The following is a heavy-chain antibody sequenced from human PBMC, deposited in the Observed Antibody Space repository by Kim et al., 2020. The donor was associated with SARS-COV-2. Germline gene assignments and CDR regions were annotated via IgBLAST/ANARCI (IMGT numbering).Heavy chain of an antibody. Sequence: GGSLRLSCAASGFTFGDYAMTWARQAPGKGLESVSGIYGNGGGIYYAESVKGRFTISRDNSKSTLYLQMESLTAEDTGVYLCGKDKISGDGYWYFDVWGRGTLVTVSS. D-gene: IGHD7-27*01. CDR3: GKDKISGDGYWYFDV. J-gene: IGHJ2*01. CDR1: GFTFGDYA. CDR2: IYGNGGGI. V-gene: IGHV3-23*01.